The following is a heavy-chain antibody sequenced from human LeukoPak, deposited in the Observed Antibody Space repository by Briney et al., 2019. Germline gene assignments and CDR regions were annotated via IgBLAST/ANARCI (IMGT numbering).Heavy chain of an antibody. Sequence: GGSLRLSCAASGFTFSSYAMSWVRQAPEKGLEWVSAISGSGGSTYYADSVKGRFTISTDNSKNTLYLQMNSLRAEDTAVYYCAKQVVPAAMPSWFDPWGQGTLVTVSS. V-gene: IGHV3-23*01. D-gene: IGHD2-2*01. CDR3: AKQVVPAAMPSWFDP. J-gene: IGHJ5*02. CDR2: ISGSGGST. CDR1: GFTFSSYA.